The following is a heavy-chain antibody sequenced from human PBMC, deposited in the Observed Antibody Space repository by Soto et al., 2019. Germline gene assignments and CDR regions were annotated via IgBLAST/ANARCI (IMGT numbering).Heavy chain of an antibody. CDR2: INTAGITE. V-gene: IGHV3-48*03. CDR1: GCQFSNFE. J-gene: IGHJ6*02. D-gene: IGHD3-9*01. Sequence: VGSLRLSCAASGCQFSNFERHLVRPDPGKGLEWVSYINTAGITEYYAESVKGRFTISRDNARNSLFLQMNSLRAEDTAVYYCARAECSSPDCLTAYYSYGLDVWGQGSTVTFSS. CDR3: ARAECSSPDCLTAYYSYGLDV.